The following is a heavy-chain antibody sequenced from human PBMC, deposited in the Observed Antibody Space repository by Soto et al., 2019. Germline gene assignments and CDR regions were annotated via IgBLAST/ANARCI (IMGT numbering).Heavy chain of an antibody. CDR3: ARDFRAGGLIVHDY. Sequence: EVQLLESGGDLVQPGGSLRLSCAASGFNFSKHAMGWVRQAPGKGLEWVSGISGSGGGAKYADSVKGRFTISRDYSRNSLYQQISCLRGEDTAVYYCARDFRAGGLIVHDYWGQVTLVTVSS. D-gene: IGHD6-13*01. CDR1: GFNFSKHA. J-gene: IGHJ4*02. V-gene: IGHV3-23*01. CDR2: ISGSGGGA.